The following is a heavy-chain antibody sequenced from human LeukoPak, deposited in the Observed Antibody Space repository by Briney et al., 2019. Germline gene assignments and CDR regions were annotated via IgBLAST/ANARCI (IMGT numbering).Heavy chain of an antibody. V-gene: IGHV4-30-2*01. D-gene: IGHD4-11*01. CDR3: ARDRGDFRLQKGYYFDY. CDR2: IYHSGST. J-gene: IGHJ4*02. CDR1: GGSISSGGYS. Sequence: SETLSLTCAVSGGSISSGGYSWSWIRQPPGKGLEWIGYIYHSGSTYYNPSLKSRVTISVDRSKNQFSLKLSSVTAADTAVYYCARDRGDFRLQKGYYFDYWGQGTLVTVSS.